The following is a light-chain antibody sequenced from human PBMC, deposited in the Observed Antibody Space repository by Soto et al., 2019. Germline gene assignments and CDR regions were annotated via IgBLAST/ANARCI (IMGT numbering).Light chain of an antibody. CDR3: HPRSYWPGT. J-gene: IGKJ1*01. V-gene: IGKV3-11*01. Sequence: EIVLTQSPATLSLSPGERGTLSCRASQSVSSTYLAWYQQKPGQAPRLLIYDASNRATGIPARFSGSGSGTDFTLTISSLEPEDSAVSYCHPRSYWPGTFGQGTKVEIK. CDR2: DAS. CDR1: QSVSSTY.